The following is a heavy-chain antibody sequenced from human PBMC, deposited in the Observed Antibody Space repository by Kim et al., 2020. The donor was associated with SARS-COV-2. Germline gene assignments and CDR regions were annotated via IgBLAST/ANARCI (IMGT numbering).Heavy chain of an antibody. J-gene: IGHJ4*02. CDR2: INHSGST. D-gene: IGHD3-10*01. V-gene: IGHV4-34*01. CDR1: GGSFSGYY. CDR3: ARGEWGNYGSGIGN. Sequence: SETLSLTCAVYGGSFSGYYWSWIRQPPGKGLEWIGEINHSGSTNYNPSLKSRVTISVDTSKNQFSLKLSSVTAADTAVYYCARGEWGNYGSGIGNWGQGTLVTVSS.